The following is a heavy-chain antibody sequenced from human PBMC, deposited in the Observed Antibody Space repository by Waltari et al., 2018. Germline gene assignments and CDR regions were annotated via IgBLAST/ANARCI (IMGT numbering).Heavy chain of an antibody. Sequence: EVQLVTSGGGLVQPGRSLRLACVGSGFRFDDYAMYWVRQRPGKGLEWLSGIGWNSGDIGYADSVRSRLSTYRDNARKSLYLQMGRLRPEDTALYYCVKGGWGFGAFYEQHWGQGIQVTVSS. V-gene: IGHV3-9*01. D-gene: IGHD3-10*01. J-gene: IGHJ4*02. CDR1: GFRFDDYA. CDR3: VKGGWGFGAFYEQH. CDR2: IGWNSGDI.